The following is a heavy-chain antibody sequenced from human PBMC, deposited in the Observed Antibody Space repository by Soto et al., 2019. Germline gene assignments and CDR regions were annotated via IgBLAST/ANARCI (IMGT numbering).Heavy chain of an antibody. V-gene: IGHV4-4*02. Sequence: QVQLQESGPGLVKPSGTLSLTCAVSGDSISTNHWWSWVRQPPGKGLEWIGEVYHSGSTNYSPSLKSRVTISVDMSKNQFSLTLSSVTAADTAVYYCASSGGGEDYWGQGTRVTVSS. CDR2: VYHSGST. CDR1: GDSISTNHW. CDR3: ASSGGGEDY. J-gene: IGHJ4*02. D-gene: IGHD3-16*01.